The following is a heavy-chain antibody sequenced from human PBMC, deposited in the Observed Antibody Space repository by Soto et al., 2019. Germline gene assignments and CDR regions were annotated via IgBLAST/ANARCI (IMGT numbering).Heavy chain of an antibody. CDR1: GFTFSTYA. CDR3: ARDGGCRDGYTVGCNWFDP. D-gene: IGHD5-12*01. V-gene: IGHV3-23*01. CDR2: IFGGGAST. Sequence: PGGSLRLSCAASGFTFSTYAMTWVRQAPGQGLEWVSSIFGGGASTYYADSVRGRFTISRDNSKNTLYLQMNSLRAEDTAVYYCARDGGCRDGYTVGCNWFDPWGQGTLVTVSS. J-gene: IGHJ5*02.